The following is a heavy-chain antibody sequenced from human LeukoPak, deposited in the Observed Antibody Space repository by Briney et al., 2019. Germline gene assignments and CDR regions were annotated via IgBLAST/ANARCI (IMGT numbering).Heavy chain of an antibody. Sequence: GASVKVSCKASGYTFTSYDINWVRQATGQGLEWTGLMNPNSGNTGYAQKFQGRVTMTRNTSISTAYMELSSLRSEDTAVYYCARVKVMTIFGVVIPLNYGMDVWGQGTTVTVSS. CDR2: MNPNSGNT. CDR1: GYTFTSYD. D-gene: IGHD3-3*01. J-gene: IGHJ6*02. CDR3: ARVKVMTIFGVVIPLNYGMDV. V-gene: IGHV1-8*01.